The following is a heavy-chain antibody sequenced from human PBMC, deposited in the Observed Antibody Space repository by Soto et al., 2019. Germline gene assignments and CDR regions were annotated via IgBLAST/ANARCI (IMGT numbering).Heavy chain of an antibody. CDR1: GDSFTRYW. J-gene: IGHJ6*02. D-gene: IGHD5-12*01. CDR2: IYPGDSDT. V-gene: IGHV5-51*01. CDR3: ATRAGGRDGYNPYYYYYGMDV. Sequence: GASLKSSGKGPGDSFTRYWIGWVRQRHGKCLEWMWIIYPGDSDTRYSPSFQGQVTISADKSISTAYLQWSSLKASDTAMYYCATRAGGRDGYNPYYYYYGMDVWGQGTTVTVSS.